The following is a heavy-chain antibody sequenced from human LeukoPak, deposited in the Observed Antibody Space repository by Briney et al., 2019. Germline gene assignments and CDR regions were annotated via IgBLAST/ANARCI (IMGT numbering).Heavy chain of an antibody. J-gene: IGHJ4*02. Sequence: GGSLRLSCAASGSTFSSYAMHWVHQAPGKGLEWVAVISYDGSNKYYADSVKGRFTISRDNSKNTLYLQMNSLRAEDTAVYYCARTLYCSSSSCYTFEYWGQGTLVTVSS. CDR3: ARTLYCSSSSCYTFEY. D-gene: IGHD2-2*02. CDR2: ISYDGSNK. CDR1: GSTFSSYA. V-gene: IGHV3-30-3*01.